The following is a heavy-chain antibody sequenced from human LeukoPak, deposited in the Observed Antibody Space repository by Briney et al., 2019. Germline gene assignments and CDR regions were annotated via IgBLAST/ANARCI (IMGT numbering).Heavy chain of an antibody. V-gene: IGHV4-4*07. D-gene: IGHD6-13*01. J-gene: IGHJ5*02. Sequence: SESLSLTCTVSGGSIHSYWSWIRQPAGKGLEWIGRISGSGTITYNPALQSRLTISIDTSKNQFSLKLMSVTAADTAVYYCARGGSSSWFSHDNWFDPWGQGTLVTVSS. CDR3: ARGGSSSWFSHDNWFDP. CDR1: GGSIHSY. CDR2: ISGSGTI.